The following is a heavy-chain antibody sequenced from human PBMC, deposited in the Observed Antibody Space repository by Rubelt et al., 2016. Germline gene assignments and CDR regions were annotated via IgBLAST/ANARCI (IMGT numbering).Heavy chain of an antibody. CDR3: AKVHAALQAGFDY. V-gene: IGHV3-23*01. Sequence: GKGLEWVSAISGSGGSTYYADSVKGRFTISRDNSKNTLYLQMNSLRAEDTAVYYCAKVHAALQAGFDYWGQGTLVTVSS. D-gene: IGHD6-13*01. J-gene: IGHJ4*02. CDR2: ISGSGGST.